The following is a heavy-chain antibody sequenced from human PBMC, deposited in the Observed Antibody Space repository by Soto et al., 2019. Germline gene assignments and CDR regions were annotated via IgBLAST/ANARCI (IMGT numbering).Heavy chain of an antibody. D-gene: IGHD6-13*01. Sequence: SETLSLTCGVYGGSFRNYYWSWIRQPPGKGLEWIGEINQSGITNYNPSLKSRVTISEDASKNQFSLKLSSVTAADTAVYYCARGNGIASRPADYWGQGTLVTVSS. CDR2: INQSGIT. CDR3: ARGNGIASRPADY. V-gene: IGHV4-34*01. J-gene: IGHJ4*02. CDR1: GGSFRNYY.